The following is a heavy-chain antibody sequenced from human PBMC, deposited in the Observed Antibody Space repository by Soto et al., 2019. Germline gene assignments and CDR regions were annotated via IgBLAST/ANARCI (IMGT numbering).Heavy chain of an antibody. V-gene: IGHV3-23*01. CDR2: ISGSGGST. CDR3: AKDLDYYDSSGYPPGLLDH. D-gene: IGHD3-22*01. Sequence: GGSLRLSCAASGFTFSSYAMSWVRQAPGKGLEWVSAISGSGGSTYYADSVKGRFTISRDNSKNTLYLQMNSLRAEDTAVYYCAKDLDYYDSSGYPPGLLDHWGQGTLVTVSS. J-gene: IGHJ4*02. CDR1: GFTFSSYA.